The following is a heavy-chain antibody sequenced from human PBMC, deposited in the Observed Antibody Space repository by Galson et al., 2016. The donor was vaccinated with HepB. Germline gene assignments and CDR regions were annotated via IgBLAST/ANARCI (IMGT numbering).Heavy chain of an antibody. Sequence: SVKVSCKASGYTFTTYYMHWVRQAPGQGLEWMGIINPSGGSTSYAQKFQGRVAMTRETSTSTVYMELSSLRSEDTAVYYCARDRIVATGPIDYWGQGTLVTVSS. D-gene: IGHD1-1*01. J-gene: IGHJ4*02. CDR2: INPSGGST. V-gene: IGHV1-46*01. CDR1: GYTFTTYY. CDR3: ARDRIVATGPIDY.